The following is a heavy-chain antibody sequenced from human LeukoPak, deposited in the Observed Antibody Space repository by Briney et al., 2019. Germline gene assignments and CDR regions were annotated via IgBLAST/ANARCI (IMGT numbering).Heavy chain of an antibody. CDR1: GYTFTSYG. Sequence: ASVKVSCKASGYTFTSYGISWVRQAPGQGLEWMGIINPSGGSTNYAQKFQGRVTMSRDTSTSTVYMELSSLRSEDTAVYYCARFAVHRRLAVAGQFGLDYWGQGTLVTVSS. J-gene: IGHJ4*02. CDR3: ARFAVHRRLAVAGQFGLDY. CDR2: INPSGGST. V-gene: IGHV1-46*01. D-gene: IGHD6-19*01.